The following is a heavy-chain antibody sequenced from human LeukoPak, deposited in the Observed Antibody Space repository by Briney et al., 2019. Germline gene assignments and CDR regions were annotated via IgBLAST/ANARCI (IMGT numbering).Heavy chain of an antibody. CDR3: ARVVPATIFDY. Sequence: SVKVSCKASGGTFSSYAISWVRQAPGQGLEWMGRIIPILGIANYAQKFQGRVTITADKSTSTAYMELSSLRSEDTAVYYCARVVPATIFDYWGQGTLVTVSS. CDR2: IIPILGIA. D-gene: IGHD2-2*02. V-gene: IGHV1-69*04. CDR1: GGTFSSYA. J-gene: IGHJ4*02.